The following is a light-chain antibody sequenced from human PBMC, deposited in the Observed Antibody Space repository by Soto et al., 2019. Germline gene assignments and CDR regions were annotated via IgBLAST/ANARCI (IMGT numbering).Light chain of an antibody. CDR2: AAS. CDR3: QQSFSTPLT. Sequence: DIQMTQSPSSLSASVGDRVTITCRASQRISTFLNWYQQKPGKAPKLVIYAASNLLSGAPSRFSGSASGTDFTLTISSLQPEDFATYYCQQSFSTPLTFGGGTKVDIK. J-gene: IGKJ4*01. V-gene: IGKV1-39*01. CDR1: QRISTF.